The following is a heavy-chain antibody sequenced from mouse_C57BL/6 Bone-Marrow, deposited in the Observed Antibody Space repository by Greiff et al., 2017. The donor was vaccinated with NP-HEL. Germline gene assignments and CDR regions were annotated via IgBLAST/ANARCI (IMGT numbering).Heavy chain of an antibody. Sequence: QVQLQQSGAELVRPGASVTLSCKASGYTFTDYEMHWVKQTPVHGLEWIGAIDPETGGTAYNQKFKGKAILTADKSSSTAYMELRSLTSEDSAVYYCTRWDSNYGHWYFDVWGTGTTVTVSS. V-gene: IGHV1-15*01. CDR3: TRWDSNYGHWYFDV. D-gene: IGHD2-5*01. J-gene: IGHJ1*03. CDR2: IDPETGGT. CDR1: GYTFTDYE.